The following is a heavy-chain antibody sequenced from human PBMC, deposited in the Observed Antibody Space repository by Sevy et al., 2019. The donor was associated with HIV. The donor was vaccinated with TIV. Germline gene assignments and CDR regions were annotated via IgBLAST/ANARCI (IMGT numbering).Heavy chain of an antibody. Sequence: GGSLRLSCAASGFTFSTYTMNWVRQAPGKGLEWVSSISFSSNYIYYADSVKGRFTISRDNAKNSLYLQMSSLRAEDTAVYYCARPEGSGSWEAFDIWGQGTMVTVSS. D-gene: IGHD3-10*01. CDR3: ARPEGSGSWEAFDI. CDR2: ISFSSNYI. CDR1: GFTFSTYT. J-gene: IGHJ3*02. V-gene: IGHV3-21*01.